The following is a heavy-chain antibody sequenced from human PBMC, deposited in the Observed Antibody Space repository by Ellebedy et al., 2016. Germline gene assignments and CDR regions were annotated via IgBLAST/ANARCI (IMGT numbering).Heavy chain of an antibody. D-gene: IGHD3-3*02. V-gene: IGHV4-34*01. CDR3: ASDKLAF. Sequence: GSLRLSXAVYGGSFSGSYWRWIRQPPGEGLEWIGEITRSGITNYNPSLKSRVSVSVDTSKNQFSLKLNSVTAADTAVYYCASDKLAFWGQGTLVTVSS. CDR1: GGSFSGSY. J-gene: IGHJ4*02. CDR2: ITRSGIT.